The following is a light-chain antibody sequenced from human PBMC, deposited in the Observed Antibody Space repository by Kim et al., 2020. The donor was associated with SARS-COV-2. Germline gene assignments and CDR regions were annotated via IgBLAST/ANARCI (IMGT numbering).Light chain of an antibody. CDR3: QQYKNYPIT. J-gene: IGKJ5*01. CDR1: QGIGTW. Sequence: VSVGDRVTLSCRASQGIGTWLAWYQQKPEEAPKSLIYGASNLQSGVPSRFSGSGSGTDFTLTISSLQPEDFATYYCQQYKNYPITFGQGTRLEIK. CDR2: GAS. V-gene: IGKV1D-16*01.